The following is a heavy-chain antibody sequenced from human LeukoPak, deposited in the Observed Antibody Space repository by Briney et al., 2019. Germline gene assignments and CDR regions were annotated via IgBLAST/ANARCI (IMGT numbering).Heavy chain of an antibody. CDR2: ISSSGSTI. V-gene: IGHV3-11*04. J-gene: IGHJ4*02. Sequence: GGSLRLSCAASGFTVSSNYMSWVRQAPGKGLEWVSYISSSGSTIYYADSVKGRFTISRDNAKNSLYLQMNSLRAEDTAVYYCASGYSYGYGYWGQGTLVTVSS. CDR1: GFTVSSNY. D-gene: IGHD5-18*01. CDR3: ASGYSYGYGY.